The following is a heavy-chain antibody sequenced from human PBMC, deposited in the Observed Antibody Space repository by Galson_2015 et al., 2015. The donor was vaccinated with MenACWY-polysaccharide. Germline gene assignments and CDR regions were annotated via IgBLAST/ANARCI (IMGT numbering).Heavy chain of an antibody. CDR2: IHPKSGGT. CDR1: GYTFTNYY. J-gene: IGHJ4*02. V-gene: IGHV1-2*02. Sequence: SVKVSCKASGYTFTNYYIHWVRQAPGQGLEWMGWIHPKSGGTQYAQKFQGRVTISADKSISTAYLQWSSLKASDTAMYYCARHKGCSSPNRQLTLGDYWGQGTLVTVSS. D-gene: IGHD2-2*01. CDR3: ARHKGCSSPNRQLTLGDY.